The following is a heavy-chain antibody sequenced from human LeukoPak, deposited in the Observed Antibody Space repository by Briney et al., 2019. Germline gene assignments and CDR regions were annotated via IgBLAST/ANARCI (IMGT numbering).Heavy chain of an antibody. V-gene: IGHV3-53*01. J-gene: IGHJ4*02. CDR2: IYSGGGT. Sequence: GGSLRLSCAASGFTVSSACMTWVRQTPGRGLEWVSVIYSGGGTYYADSVKGRFTISRDSSKNTLYLQMNSMRAEDTAVYYCARGPKGKYYFDYWGQGTLVTVS. CDR3: ARGPKGKYYFDY. CDR1: GFTVSSAC.